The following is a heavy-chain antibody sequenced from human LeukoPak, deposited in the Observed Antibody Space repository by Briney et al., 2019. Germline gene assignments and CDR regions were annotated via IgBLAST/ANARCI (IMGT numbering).Heavy chain of an antibody. V-gene: IGHV1-2*02. J-gene: IGHJ6*02. Sequence: ASVKVSYKASGYSFTAYYMHWVRQAPGQGLEWMGWINPNTGGTNYAQKFQGRVTMTRDTSISTAYMELNRLGSDGTAVYYCARADCVGSSCYGMDVWGQGSTVTVSS. CDR3: ARADCVGSSCYGMDV. CDR2: INPNTGGT. D-gene: IGHD6-13*01. CDR1: GYSFTAYY.